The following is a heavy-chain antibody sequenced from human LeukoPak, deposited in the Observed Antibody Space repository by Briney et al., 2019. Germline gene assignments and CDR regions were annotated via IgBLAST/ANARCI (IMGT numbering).Heavy chain of an antibody. CDR1: GRTFSSYT. CDR2: IIPILGIA. J-gene: IGHJ4*02. Sequence: SVKVSCKASGRTFSSYTISWVRQAPGQGLEWMGRIIPILGIANYAQKFQGRVTITADKSTSTAYMELSSLRSEDTAVYYCARSPLGVVTAPQPYYFDYWGQGTLVTVSS. CDR3: ARSPLGVVTAPQPYYFDY. V-gene: IGHV1-69*02. D-gene: IGHD2-21*02.